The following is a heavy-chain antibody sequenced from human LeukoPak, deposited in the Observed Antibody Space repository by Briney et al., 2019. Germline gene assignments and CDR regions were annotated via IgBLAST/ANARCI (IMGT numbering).Heavy chain of an antibody. CDR3: AKRGSTSYHFDS. V-gene: IGHV3-23*01. D-gene: IGHD2-2*01. J-gene: IGHJ4*02. Sequence: GRSLRLSCAASGFTFSSFAMRWVRQAPGKGLEWVSSISGNGVGTYYADSVKGRFTISRDNSKNSLNLQMNSLRVEDTAVYYCAKRGSTSYHFDSWGQGTLVTVSS. CDR2: ISGNGVGT. CDR1: GFTFSSFA.